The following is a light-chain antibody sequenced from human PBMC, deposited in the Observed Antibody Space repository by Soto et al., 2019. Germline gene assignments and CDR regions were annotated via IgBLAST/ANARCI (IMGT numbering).Light chain of an antibody. CDR3: QQYGSSGT. CDR2: GAS. CDR1: QSVGTY. Sequence: ENVLTQSPGTLSLSPGERATLSCRASQSVGTYLAWYQQKPGQAPRLLIYGASNRATGIPDRFSGSGSGTDFTLTISRLEPEDFAVYYCQQYGSSGTFGQGTKVDIK. J-gene: IGKJ1*01. V-gene: IGKV3-20*01.